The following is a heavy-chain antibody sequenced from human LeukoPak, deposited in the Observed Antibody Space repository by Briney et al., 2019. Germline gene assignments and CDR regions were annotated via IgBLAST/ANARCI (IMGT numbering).Heavy chain of an antibody. Sequence: SLRLSPAASVSTPSVYSMHSVSDTPDKGLWSVAVISYAGGKKNNTASAKGRFTNSRDNSKNTLYLQMNRLRAEDTAVYYCAKSLVRVRGVIRDYYYYMDVWGKGTTVTVSS. V-gene: IGHV3-30*18. J-gene: IGHJ6*03. CDR1: VSTPSVYS. D-gene: IGHD3-10*01. CDR2: ISYAGGKK. CDR3: AKSLVRVRGVIRDYYYYMDV.